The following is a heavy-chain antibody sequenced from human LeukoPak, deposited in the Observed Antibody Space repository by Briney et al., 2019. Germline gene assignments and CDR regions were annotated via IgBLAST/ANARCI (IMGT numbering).Heavy chain of an antibody. CDR1: GFTYSSYA. J-gene: IGHJ4*02. CDR2: LSGSCNSR. V-gene: IGHV3-23*01. CDR3: ARDVNGGY. D-gene: IGHD2-8*01. Sequence: GGSLRLSCAASGFTYSSYAMTWVRQSPGKGLEWVSTLSGSCNSRYYADSVQGRFTISRDNFKNTLYLQMNSLRVEDTAVYYCARDVNGGYWGQGTLVTVSS.